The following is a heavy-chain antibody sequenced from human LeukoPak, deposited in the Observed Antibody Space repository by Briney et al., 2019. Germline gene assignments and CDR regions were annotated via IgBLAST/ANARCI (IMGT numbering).Heavy chain of an antibody. CDR1: GYTFTSYA. J-gene: IGHJ3*02. V-gene: IGHV7-4-1*02. CDR2: INTNTGNP. Sequence: ASVKVSCKASGYTFTSYAKNWVRQAPGQGLEWVGWINTNTGNPTYAQGFTGRFVFSLDTSVSTAYLRISSLKAEDAAVYYCARDRKYQLLSHAFDIWGQGTMVTVSS. D-gene: IGHD2-2*01. CDR3: ARDRKYQLLSHAFDI.